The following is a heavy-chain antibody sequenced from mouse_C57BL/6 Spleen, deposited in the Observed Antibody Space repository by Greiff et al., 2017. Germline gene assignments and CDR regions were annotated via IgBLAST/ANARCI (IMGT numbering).Heavy chain of an antibody. D-gene: IGHD2-5*01. CDR1: GYTFTSYW. CDR3: APYYSNYVPFAY. J-gene: IGHJ2*01. Sequence: QVQLQQPGAELVKPGASVKMSCKASGYTFTSYWITWVKQRPGQGLEWIGDIYPGSGSTNYNEKFKSKATLTVDTSSSTAYMQLSSLTSEDSAVYYCAPYYSNYVPFAYWGQGTTLTVSS. V-gene: IGHV1-55*01. CDR2: IYPGSGST.